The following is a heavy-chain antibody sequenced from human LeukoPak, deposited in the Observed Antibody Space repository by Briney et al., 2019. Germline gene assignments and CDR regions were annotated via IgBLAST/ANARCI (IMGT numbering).Heavy chain of an antibody. D-gene: IGHD3-10*01. Sequence: ASVKVSCKVSGYTLTELSMHWVRQAPGKGLEWMGGFGPEDGETIYAQKFQGRVTMTEDTSTDTAYMELSSLRSEDTAVYYCATHGSGSGSYVEAYYFDYWGQGTLVTVSS. CDR3: ATHGSGSGSYVEAYYFDY. V-gene: IGHV1-24*01. CDR2: FGPEDGET. J-gene: IGHJ4*02. CDR1: GYTLTELS.